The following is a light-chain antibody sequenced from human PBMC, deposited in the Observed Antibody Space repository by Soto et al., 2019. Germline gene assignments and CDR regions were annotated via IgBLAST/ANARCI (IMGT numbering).Light chain of an antibody. J-gene: IGLJ1*01. Sequence: QSVLTQPPSASGTPGQKVTISCSGSRSNIGPNAVNWYQQLPGTAPKLLLDNNNQRPSGVSDRFSGSKSGTSASLAIRGLQSDDEADEHCAAWDDSLNGLVFGTGTKLTGL. CDR3: AAWDDSLNGLV. V-gene: IGLV1-44*01. CDR2: NNN. CDR1: RSNIGPNA.